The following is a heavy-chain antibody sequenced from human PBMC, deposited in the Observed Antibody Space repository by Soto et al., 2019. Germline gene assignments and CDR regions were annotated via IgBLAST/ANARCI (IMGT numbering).Heavy chain of an antibody. CDR1: GGSISRYY. V-gene: IGHV4-39*01. Sequence: SETLSLTCTVSGGSISRYYWNWIRQPPGKGLEWIGSIYYSGSTYYNPSLKSRVTISVDTSKNQFSLKLSSVTAADTAVYYCARHDMATTGNFDYWGQGTLVTVSS. J-gene: IGHJ4*02. D-gene: IGHD1-1*01. CDR2: IYYSGST. CDR3: ARHDMATTGNFDY.